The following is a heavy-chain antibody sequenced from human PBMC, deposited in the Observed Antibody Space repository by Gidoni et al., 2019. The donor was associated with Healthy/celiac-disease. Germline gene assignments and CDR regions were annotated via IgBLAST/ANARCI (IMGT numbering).Heavy chain of an antibody. J-gene: IGHJ3*02. D-gene: IGHD2-2*02. Sequence: QLQLVQSGAAVKKPGSSVKVSSTASGCPFTSYAISWLRQPPGQGLEWMGGIIPIFGTANYAQKFQGRVTITADESTSTAYMELSSLRSEDTAVYYCATGKDIVVVPAAIGQQLPNWGAFDIWGQGTMVTVSS. CDR2: IIPIFGTA. CDR3: ATGKDIVVVPAAIGQQLPNWGAFDI. V-gene: IGHV1-69*01. CDR1: GCPFTSYA.